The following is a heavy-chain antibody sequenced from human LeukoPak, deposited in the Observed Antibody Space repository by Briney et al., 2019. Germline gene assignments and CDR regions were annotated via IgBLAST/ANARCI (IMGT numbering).Heavy chain of an antibody. J-gene: IGHJ4*02. CDR2: ISSSGSTI. V-gene: IGHV3-48*03. D-gene: IGHD3-22*01. CDR1: GFTFSSYE. CDR3: AKDSDSYSYGSTYYYDSSGLPIFDY. Sequence: GGSLRLSCAASGFTFSSYEMNWVRQAPGKGLEWVSYISSSGSTIYYADSVKGRFTISRDNSKNTLYLQMNSLRAEDTAVYYCAKDSDSYSYGSTYYYDSSGLPIFDYWGQGTLVTVSS.